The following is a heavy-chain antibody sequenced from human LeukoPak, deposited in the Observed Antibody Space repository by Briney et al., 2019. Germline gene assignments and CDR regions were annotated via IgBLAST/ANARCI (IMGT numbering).Heavy chain of an antibody. J-gene: IGHJ6*02. CDR2: ISYDGSNK. Sequence: GRSLRLYCAASGFTFSSYAMHWVRQAPGKGLEWVAVISYDGSNKYYADSVKGRFTISRDNSKNTLYLQMNSLRAEDTAVYYCARVRCSGGSCYLAYYYYGMDVWGQGTTVTVSS. V-gene: IGHV3-30*04. CDR1: GFTFSSYA. CDR3: ARVRCSGGSCYLAYYYYGMDV. D-gene: IGHD2-15*01.